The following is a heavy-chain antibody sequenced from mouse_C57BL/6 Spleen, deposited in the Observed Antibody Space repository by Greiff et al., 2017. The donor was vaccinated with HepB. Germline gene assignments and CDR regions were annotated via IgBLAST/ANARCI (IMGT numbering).Heavy chain of an antibody. J-gene: IGHJ4*01. CDR2: IYPGSGST. V-gene: IGHV1-55*01. CDR1: GYTSTSYW. Sequence: QVQLQQPGAELVKPGASVKMSCKASGYTSTSYWITWVKQRPGQGLEWIGDIYPGSGSTNYNEKFKSKATLTVDTSSSTAYMQLSSLTSEDSAVYYCARGGYGYSYYAMDYWGQGTSVTVSS. CDR3: ARGGYGYSYYAMDY. D-gene: IGHD2-2*01.